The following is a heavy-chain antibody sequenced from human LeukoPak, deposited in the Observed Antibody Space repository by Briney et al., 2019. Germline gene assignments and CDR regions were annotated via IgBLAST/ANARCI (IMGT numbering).Heavy chain of an antibody. V-gene: IGHV3-7*01. D-gene: IGHD5-18*01. J-gene: IGHJ4*02. CDR1: GFTFSSYW. CDR3: ARDTPHGQLWLD. Sequence: GGSLRLSCAASGFTFSSYWMSWVRQAPGKGLEWVANIKQDGSEKYYVDSVKGRFTISSDNAKNSLYLQMNSLGAEDTAVYYCARDTPHGQLWLDWGQGTLVTVSS. CDR2: IKQDGSEK.